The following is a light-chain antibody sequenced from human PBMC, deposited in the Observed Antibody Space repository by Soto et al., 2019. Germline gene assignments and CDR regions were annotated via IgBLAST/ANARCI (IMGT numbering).Light chain of an antibody. V-gene: IGKV3-11*01. CDR2: DAS. CDR3: QQRNNWLGLT. J-gene: IGKJ4*01. Sequence: EIVLTQSPATLSLSPGEKATLSCRASQSVSSYLAWYQQKPGQAPRLLIYDASNRATGIPARFSGSGSGTDFTLTISSLEPEDFAVYYCQQRNNWLGLTFGGGTKVEIK. CDR1: QSVSSY.